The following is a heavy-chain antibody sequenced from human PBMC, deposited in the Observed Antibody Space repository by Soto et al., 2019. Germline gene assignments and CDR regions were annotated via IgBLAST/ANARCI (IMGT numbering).Heavy chain of an antibody. CDR1: GGSISSSSYY. D-gene: IGHD6-6*01. J-gene: IGHJ6*03. Sequence: SETLSLTCTVSGGSISSSSYYWGWIRQPPGKGLEWIGSIYYSGSTYYNPSLKSRVTISVDTSKNQFSLKLSSVTAADTAVYYCARRPSSSYYYYYMDVWGKGTTVTVSS. V-gene: IGHV4-39*01. CDR3: ARRPSSSYYYYYMDV. CDR2: IYYSGST.